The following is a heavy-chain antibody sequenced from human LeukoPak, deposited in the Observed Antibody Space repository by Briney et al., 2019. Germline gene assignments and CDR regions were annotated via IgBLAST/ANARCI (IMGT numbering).Heavy chain of an antibody. CDR3: AKAFQRGVLITSQD. D-gene: IGHD3-10*01. Sequence: PGGSLRLSCAASGFTFSSYAMNWVRQAPGKGLEWLSAISGSGDTTYYAVSVRGRFTISRDNSKNRLYLQMNSLRGEDTAVYYCAKAFQRGVLITSQDWGQGTQVTVSS. V-gene: IGHV3-23*01. CDR1: GFTFSSYA. CDR2: ISGSGDTT. J-gene: IGHJ4*02.